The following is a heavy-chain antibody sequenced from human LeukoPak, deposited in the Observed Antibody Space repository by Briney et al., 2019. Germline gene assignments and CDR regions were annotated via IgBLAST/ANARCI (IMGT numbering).Heavy chain of an antibody. CDR3: ARADGDYVHYGMDV. V-gene: IGHV1-2*04. Sequence: ASVKVSCKASGYTFTGYYMHWVRQAPGQGLEWMGWINPNSGGTNYAQKFQGWVTMTRDTSISTAYMELSRLRSDDAAVYYCARADGDYVHYGMDVWGQGTTVTVSS. J-gene: IGHJ6*02. D-gene: IGHD4-17*01. CDR2: INPNSGGT. CDR1: GYTFTGYY.